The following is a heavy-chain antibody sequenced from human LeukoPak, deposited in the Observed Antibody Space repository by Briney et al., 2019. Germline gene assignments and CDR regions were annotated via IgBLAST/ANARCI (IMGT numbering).Heavy chain of an antibody. CDR2: INPNSGGT. J-gene: IGHJ4*02. CDR1: GYTFTGYY. CDR3: ARVSSGWYFKGGY. D-gene: IGHD6-19*01. V-gene: IGHV1-2*02. Sequence: GASVKVSCKASGYTFTGYYMHWVRQAPGQGLEWMGWINPNSGGTNYAQKFQGRVTMTRDTSISTAYMELSRLRSDDTAVYYCARVSSGWYFKGGYWGQGTLVTVSS.